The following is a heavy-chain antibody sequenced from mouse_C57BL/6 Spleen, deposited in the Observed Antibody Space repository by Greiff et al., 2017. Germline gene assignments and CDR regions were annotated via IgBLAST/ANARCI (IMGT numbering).Heavy chain of an antibody. V-gene: IGHV1-26*01. Sequence: VQLQQSGPELVKPGASVKISCKASGYTFTDYYMNWVKQSHGKSLEWIGDINPNNGGTSYNQKFKGKATLTVDKSSSTAYMELRSLTSEDSAVYYCARKDAMDYWGQGTSVTGSS. CDR2: INPNNGGT. CDR3: ARKDAMDY. J-gene: IGHJ4*01. CDR1: GYTFTDYY.